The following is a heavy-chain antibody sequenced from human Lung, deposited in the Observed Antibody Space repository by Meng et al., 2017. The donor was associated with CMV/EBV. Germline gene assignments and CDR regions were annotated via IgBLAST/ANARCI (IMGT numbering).Heavy chain of an antibody. J-gene: IGHJ4*02. CDR1: GGSISSTYYY. Sequence: SXPLSLXCTVSGGSISSTYYYWGWIRQPPGRGLEWIGSLYYSGSTYYNPSLKSRVTVSVDTSKNQFSLKLTSVTAADTAIYYCARHHTYYFASGPNYYFDYWGQGXLVTVSS. V-gene: IGHV4-39*01. D-gene: IGHD3-10*01. CDR3: ARHHTYYFASGPNYYFDY. CDR2: LYYSGST.